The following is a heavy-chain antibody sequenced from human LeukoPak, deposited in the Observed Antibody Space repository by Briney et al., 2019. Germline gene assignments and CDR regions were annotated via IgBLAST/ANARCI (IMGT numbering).Heavy chain of an antibody. V-gene: IGHV4-39*07. D-gene: IGHD5-18*01. CDR3: ARRYSYGYFDY. Sequence: SETLSLTCTVSGGSISSSSYYWGWIRQPPGKGLEWIGSIYYSGSTYYNPSLKSRVTISIDTSKNQFSLKLSSVTAADTAVYYCARRYSYGYFDYWGQGTLVTVSS. J-gene: IGHJ4*02. CDR1: GGSISSSSYY. CDR2: IYYSGST.